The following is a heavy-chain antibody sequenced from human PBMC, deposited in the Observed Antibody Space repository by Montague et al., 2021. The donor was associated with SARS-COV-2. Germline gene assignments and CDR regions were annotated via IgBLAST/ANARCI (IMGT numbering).Heavy chain of an antibody. V-gene: IGHV3-33*08. D-gene: IGHD3-10*01. CDR1: GFTFSGYD. J-gene: IGHJ6*02. Sequence: SLRLSCAASGFTFSGYDMHWVRQAPGKGLEWVAVIWYDGSNQYYGDSVKGRFTISRDNSKNTLYLQMNSLRAEDTAVYYCAREYSAPRWFGEYNRYGMDVWGQGTTVTVPS. CDR2: IWYDGSNQ. CDR3: AREYSAPRWFGEYNRYGMDV.